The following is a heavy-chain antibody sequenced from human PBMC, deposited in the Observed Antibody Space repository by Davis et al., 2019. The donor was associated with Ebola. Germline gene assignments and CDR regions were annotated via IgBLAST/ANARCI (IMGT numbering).Heavy chain of an antibody. J-gene: IGHJ3*02. Sequence: GESLKISCAASGFTVSDSYMSWVRQAPGKGLEWVSTLGTSADTYYADSVKGRLSVSRDNSKNTVYLQMHSLRVEDTAIYYCTTPGGQDSGYDVFDIWGQGTMVTVSS. CDR2: LGTSADT. D-gene: IGHD5-12*01. CDR3: TTPGGQDSGYDVFDI. CDR1: GFTVSDSY. V-gene: IGHV3-53*01.